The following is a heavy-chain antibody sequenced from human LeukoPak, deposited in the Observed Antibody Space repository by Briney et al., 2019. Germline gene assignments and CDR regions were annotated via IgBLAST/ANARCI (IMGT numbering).Heavy chain of an antibody. V-gene: IGHV3-48*01. CDR3: AREGRVGSGYYYFDY. J-gene: IGHJ4*02. D-gene: IGHD3-3*01. CDR1: GFTFSRFD. Sequence: GGSLRLSCAASGFTFSRFDMNWARQAPGKGLEWVSYISGASSAIYQADSVKGRFTISRDNAKNSLNLQMNNLRAENTAVYYCAREGRVGSGYYYFDYWGQGILVTVSS. CDR2: ISGASSAI.